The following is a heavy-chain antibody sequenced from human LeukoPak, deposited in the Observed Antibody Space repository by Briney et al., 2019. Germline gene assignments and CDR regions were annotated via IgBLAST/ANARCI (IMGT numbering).Heavy chain of an antibody. CDR3: ARDAGGSTWGSTAH. J-gene: IGHJ4*02. Sequence: GGSLRLSCAASGFTFSSYSMNWVRQAPDKGLEWVASIWYDGNNKYYADSVKGRFTISRDNSKNTLYLQMNSLRAEDTAVYYCARDAGGSTWGSTAHWGQGTLVTVS. CDR2: IWYDGNNK. D-gene: IGHD6-13*01. V-gene: IGHV3-33*08. CDR1: GFTFSSYS.